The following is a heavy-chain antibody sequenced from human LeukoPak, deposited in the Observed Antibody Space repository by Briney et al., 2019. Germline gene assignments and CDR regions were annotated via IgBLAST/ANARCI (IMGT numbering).Heavy chain of an antibody. D-gene: IGHD6-13*01. CDR3: ARWDGYSSSPDY. J-gene: IGHJ4*02. CDR1: GYTFSGYY. Sequence: ASVKVSCKASGYTFSGYYLHWVRQAPGQGLEWMGWINPNSGDTGYAQRFQGRVTMTRDTSIRTIYVEIYTELTGLRFDDTALYYCARWDGYSSSPDYWGQGTLVTVSS. CDR2: INPNSGDT. V-gene: IGHV1-2*02.